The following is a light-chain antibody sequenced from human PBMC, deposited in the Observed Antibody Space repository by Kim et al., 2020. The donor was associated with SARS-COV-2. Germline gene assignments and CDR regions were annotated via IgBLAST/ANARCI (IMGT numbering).Light chain of an antibody. V-gene: IGLV2-14*03. CDR3: TSYTGTSYV. CDR1: SSDVGGY. Sequence: SALTQPASVSGSPGQSITISCTGTSSDVGGYVSWYQQLPGKAPKLLIYDVFNRPSGVSTRFSGSESGNTASLTISDLQAGDEADYFCTSYTGTSYVFGTGTKVTVL. CDR2: DVF. J-gene: IGLJ1*01.